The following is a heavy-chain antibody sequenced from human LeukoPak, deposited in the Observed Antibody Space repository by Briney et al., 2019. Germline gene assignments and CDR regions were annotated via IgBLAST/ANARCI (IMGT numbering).Heavy chain of an antibody. D-gene: IGHD2-21*02. J-gene: IGHJ4*02. Sequence: SETLSLTCTVSGVSISSSGYYWGWIRQPPGKGLEWIGSIYYSGSTYYNPSLKSRVTISVDTSKNQFSLKLSSVTAADTAVYYCARTVTAIAPWYFDYWGQGTLVTVSS. V-gene: IGHV4-39*01. CDR3: ARTVTAIAPWYFDY. CDR1: GVSISSSGYY. CDR2: IYYSGST.